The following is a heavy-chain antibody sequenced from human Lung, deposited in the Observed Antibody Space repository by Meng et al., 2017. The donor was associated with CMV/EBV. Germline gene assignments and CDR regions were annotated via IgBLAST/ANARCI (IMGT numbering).Heavy chain of an antibody. D-gene: IGHD1-26*01. J-gene: IGHJ3*02. V-gene: IGHV3-9*01. Sequence: GGSLRLXCAASGFTFDDYAMHWVRQAPGKGLEWVSGISWSGDYIGYAESVKGRFTISRDNAKNSLYLQMDSLRAEDTALYYCTNAVGATIADTFDIWGQGKXVNGSS. CDR3: TNAVGATIADTFDI. CDR1: GFTFDDYA. CDR2: ISWSGDYI.